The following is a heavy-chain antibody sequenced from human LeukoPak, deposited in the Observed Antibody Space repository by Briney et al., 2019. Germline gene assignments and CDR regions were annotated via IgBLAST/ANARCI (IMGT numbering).Heavy chain of an antibody. CDR2: IFSGAT. J-gene: IGHJ5*02. V-gene: IGHV4-59*08. Sequence: PSETLSLTCTVSGGFINGHWWSWIRQPPGKELEWIGYIFSGATNYNPSLKSRVSISVDTSKNQFSLNLTSVTAADTAVYYCAGLHFAAAEEFDPWGQGTLVTVSS. CDR3: AGLHFAAAEEFDP. CDR1: GGFINGHW. D-gene: IGHD6-13*01.